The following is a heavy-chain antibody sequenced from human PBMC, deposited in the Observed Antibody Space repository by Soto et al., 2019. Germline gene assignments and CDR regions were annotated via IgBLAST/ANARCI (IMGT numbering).Heavy chain of an antibody. Sequence: GGSLRLSCAASGFTFSSYAMHWVRQAPGKGLEWVAVISYDGSNKYYADSVKGRFTISRDNSKNTLYLQMNSLRAEDTAVYYCAREAVSTGYDILTGYYLDYWGQGTLVTVSS. CDR2: ISYDGSNK. J-gene: IGHJ4*02. D-gene: IGHD3-9*01. V-gene: IGHV3-30-3*01. CDR1: GFTFSSYA. CDR3: AREAVSTGYDILTGYYLDY.